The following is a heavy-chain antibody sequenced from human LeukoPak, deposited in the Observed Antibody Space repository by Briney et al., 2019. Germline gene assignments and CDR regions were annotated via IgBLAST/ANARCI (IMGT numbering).Heavy chain of an antibody. J-gene: IGHJ4*01. CDR1: GFTFSSYW. D-gene: IGHD3-10*01. Sequence: GGSLRLSCAASGFTFSSYWMTWVRQAPGKGLEWVANIKQDGSEKYYVDSVKGRFTISRDNAKNSVYLQVNSLRAEDTAVYYCARDRLWFGELFGLDYWGHGALVTVSS. V-gene: IGHV3-7*04. CDR3: ARDRLWFGELFGLDY. CDR2: IKQDGSEK.